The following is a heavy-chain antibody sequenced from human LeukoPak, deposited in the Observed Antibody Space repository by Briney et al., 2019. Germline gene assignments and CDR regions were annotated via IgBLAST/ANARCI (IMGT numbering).Heavy chain of an antibody. CDR1: GFTFSSYD. CDR3: ARGYGDCMVDY. D-gene: IGHD4-17*01. V-gene: IGHV3-23*01. Sequence: GGSLRLSCAASGFTFSSYDMSWVRQAPGKGLEWVSVISDSGGSIHYADSVKGRFTISRDNSKNTLYLQMTSLRAEDTAVYYCARGYGDCMVDYWGQGTLVTVSS. CDR2: ISDSGGSI. J-gene: IGHJ4*02.